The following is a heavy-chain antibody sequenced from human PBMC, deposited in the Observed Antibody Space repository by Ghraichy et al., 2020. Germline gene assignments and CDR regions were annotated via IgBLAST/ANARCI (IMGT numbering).Heavy chain of an antibody. CDR3: AKAGCSTTSCYLADY. CDR2: ISGSGGST. D-gene: IGHD2-2*01. J-gene: IGHJ4*02. V-gene: IGHV3-23*01. Sequence: GGYLRLSCAASGFTFNNYAMSWVRQAPGKGLEWVSAISGSGGSTYYADSVKGRFTISRDNSKNTLYLQMNSLRAEDTAVYYCAKAGCSTTSCYLADYWGRGTLVTVSS. CDR1: GFTFNNYA.